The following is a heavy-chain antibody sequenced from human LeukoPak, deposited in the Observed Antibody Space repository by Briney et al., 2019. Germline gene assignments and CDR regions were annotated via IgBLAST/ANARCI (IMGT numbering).Heavy chain of an antibody. CDR2: INPNSGGT. CDR1: GYTFTGYY. Sequence: GASVKVSCKASGYTFTGYYMHWVRQAPGQGLERMGRINPNSGGTNYAQKFQGRVTMTRDTSISTAYMELSRLRSDDTAVYYCARERAVQGYCSGGSCYTNDYWGQGTLVTVSS. V-gene: IGHV1-2*06. D-gene: IGHD2-15*01. CDR3: ARERAVQGYCSGGSCYTNDY. J-gene: IGHJ4*02.